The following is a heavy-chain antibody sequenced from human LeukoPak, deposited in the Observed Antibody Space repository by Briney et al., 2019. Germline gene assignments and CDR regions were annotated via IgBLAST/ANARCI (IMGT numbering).Heavy chain of an antibody. CDR2: INPSGGST. V-gene: IGHV1-46*01. D-gene: IGHD3-3*01. J-gene: IGHJ4*02. CDR1: GYTFTSYY. Sequence: ASVKVSCKASGYTFTSYYMHWVRRAPGQGLEWMGIINPSGGSTSYAQKFQGRVTMTRDTSTSTVYMELSSLRSEVTAVYYCARARSDFWSGYSEYYFDYWGQGTLVTVSS. CDR3: ARARSDFWSGYSEYYFDY.